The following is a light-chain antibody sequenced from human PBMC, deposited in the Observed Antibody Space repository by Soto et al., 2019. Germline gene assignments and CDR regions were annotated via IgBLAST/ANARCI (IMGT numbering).Light chain of an antibody. J-gene: IGKJ2*01. CDR2: AAT. V-gene: IGKV1-39*01. CDR1: QSISSY. CDR3: QQGYSTPYT. Sequence: DIQMTQSPSSLSASVGDRVTITCRASQSISSYLNWYQQKPGKAPKLLIYAATNLQSGVPSRFSGSESGTDFTLTINSLQPEDFATYYCQQGYSTPYTFGQGTKLEIK.